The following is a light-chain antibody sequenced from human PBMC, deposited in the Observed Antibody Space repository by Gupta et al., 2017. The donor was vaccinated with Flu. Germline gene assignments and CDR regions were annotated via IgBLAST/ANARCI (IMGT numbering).Light chain of an antibody. CDR2: GPS. Sequence: EVVLTQSPGTLSLSPGERATLSCRASQIVTSTYLAWYQQKPGQAPRLLIYGPSSRATGIPDRFSGSGSGTDFTLTISRLEPEDFAVYYCQQYGGVPFTFGPGTKVDLK. CDR1: QIVTSTY. V-gene: IGKV3-20*01. J-gene: IGKJ3*01. CDR3: QQYGGVPFT.